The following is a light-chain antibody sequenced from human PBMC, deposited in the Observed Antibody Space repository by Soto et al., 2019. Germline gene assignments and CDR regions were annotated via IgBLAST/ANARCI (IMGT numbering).Light chain of an antibody. V-gene: IGKV3-20*01. Sequence: EIVLTQSPGTLSLSPGERATISCRASQSVSSSYLAWYQQKPGQAPRLLIYGASSRATGIPDRFSGSGSGTDFTLTISRLEPEDFAFYYCQQYGSSPITFGQVTKVEI. CDR1: QSVSSSY. CDR2: GAS. J-gene: IGKJ1*01. CDR3: QQYGSSPIT.